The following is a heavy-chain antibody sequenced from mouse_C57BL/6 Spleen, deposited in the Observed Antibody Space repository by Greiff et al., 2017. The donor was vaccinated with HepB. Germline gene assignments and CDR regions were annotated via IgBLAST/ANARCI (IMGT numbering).Heavy chain of an antibody. CDR3: ARRFTTVAGYAMDY. V-gene: IGHV1-81*01. CDR2: IYPRSGNT. J-gene: IGHJ4*01. CDR1: GYTFTSYG. Sequence: VQLQQSGAELARPGASVKLSCKASGYTFTSYGISWVKQRTGQGLEWIGEIYPRSGNTYYNEKFKGKATLTADKSSSTAYMELRSLTSEDSAVYFCARRFTTVAGYAMDYWGQGTSVTVSS. D-gene: IGHD1-1*01.